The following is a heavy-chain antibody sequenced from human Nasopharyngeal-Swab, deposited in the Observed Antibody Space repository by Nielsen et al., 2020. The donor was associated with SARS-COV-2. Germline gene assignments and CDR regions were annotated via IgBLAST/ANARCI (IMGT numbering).Heavy chain of an antibody. Sequence: ASVKVSCKASGYTFTSYDINWVRQATGQGLEWMGWMNPNSGNTGYAQKFQGRVTMTRNTFISTAYMELSSLRSEDTAVYYCARGRKITMIVVVIPTHYYYMDVWGKGTTVTVSS. V-gene: IGHV1-8*01. CDR1: GYTFTSYD. J-gene: IGHJ6*03. D-gene: IGHD3-22*01. CDR2: MNPNSGNT. CDR3: ARGRKITMIVVVIPTHYYYMDV.